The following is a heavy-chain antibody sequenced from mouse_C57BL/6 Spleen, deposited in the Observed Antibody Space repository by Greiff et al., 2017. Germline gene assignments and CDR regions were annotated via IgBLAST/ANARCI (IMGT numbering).Heavy chain of an antibody. Sequence: EVKLMESGPELVKPGASVKMSCKASGYTFTDYNMHWVKQSHGKSLEWIGYINPKNGGTSYNQKFKGKATLTVNKSSSTAYMELRSLTSEESAVYYGARWRELGPHDFDYWGQGTTLTVSS. D-gene: IGHD4-1*01. CDR3: ARWRELGPHDFDY. CDR1: GYTFTDYN. J-gene: IGHJ2*01. V-gene: IGHV1-22*01. CDR2: INPKNGGT.